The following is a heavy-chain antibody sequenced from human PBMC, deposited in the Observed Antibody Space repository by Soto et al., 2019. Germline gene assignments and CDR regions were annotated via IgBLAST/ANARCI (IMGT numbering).Heavy chain of an antibody. CDR1: GFSFSKYA. CDR2: VSNDGSSK. CDR3: AKDHGEGGWRHLFGD. V-gene: IGHV3-30*18. D-gene: IGHD6-19*01. Sequence: QVQLVESGGGGVQPGNSLRLSCAASGFSFSKYAMHWVRQASGEGLEWVAVVSNDGSSKYYGDSVKGRFTISRVNSPNTVYLQMNSLRPEDTAVYYCAKDHGEGGWRHLFGDWGKGTLVTVSS. J-gene: IGHJ4*02.